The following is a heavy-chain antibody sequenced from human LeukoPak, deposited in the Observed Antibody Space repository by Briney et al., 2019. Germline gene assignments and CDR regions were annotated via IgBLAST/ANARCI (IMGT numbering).Heavy chain of an antibody. CDR3: ARDITGSFDY. Sequence: SETLSLTCTVSGGSISSSNSYWGWIRQPPGKGLEWIGSIYYSGNTYYNASLKSQVSISIDTSKNQFSLKLSSVTAADTAVYYCARDITGSFDYWGQGNLVTVSS. CDR1: GGSISSSNSY. J-gene: IGHJ4*02. CDR2: IYYSGNT. V-gene: IGHV4-39*07. D-gene: IGHD1-14*01.